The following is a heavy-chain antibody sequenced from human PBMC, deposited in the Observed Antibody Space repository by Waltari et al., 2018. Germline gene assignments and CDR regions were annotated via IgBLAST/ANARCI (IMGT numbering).Heavy chain of an antibody. Sequence: QLQLQESGPGLVKPSETLSLTCTVSGSSSSSTYPWGWIRQSPGTGLEWVATFDRYGDTNYNRSLTRRVAITVDTSETQFSLKLSSVTAADTAVYYCARRPIATPDFSFDIWGHGTMVSVSS. CDR1: GSSSSSTYP. CDR2: FDRYGDT. CDR3: ARRPIATPDFSFDI. J-gene: IGHJ3*02. D-gene: IGHD2-21*01. V-gene: IGHV4-38-2*02.